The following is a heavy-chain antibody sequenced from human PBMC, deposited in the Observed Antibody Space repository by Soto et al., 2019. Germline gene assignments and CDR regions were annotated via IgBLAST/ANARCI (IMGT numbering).Heavy chain of an antibody. Sequence: QVQLQESGPGLVKPSETLSLTCTVSGGSINSYYWSWIRQPPGKGLEWIGYIYYSGSTNYNPSLXSXAXRXXDTSKHQFSLKLSSVTAADTAVYYCASRYGGNFDYWGQGTLVTVSS. CDR2: IYYSGST. D-gene: IGHD1-26*01. CDR1: GGSINSYY. J-gene: IGHJ4*02. CDR3: ASRYGGNFDY. V-gene: IGHV4-59*01.